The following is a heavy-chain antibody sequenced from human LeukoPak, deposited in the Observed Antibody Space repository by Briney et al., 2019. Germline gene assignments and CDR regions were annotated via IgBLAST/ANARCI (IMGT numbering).Heavy chain of an antibody. Sequence: ASVTVSCKASGYTFTSYGISWVRQAPGQGLEWMGWISAYNGNTNYAQKPQGRVTMTTDTSTSTAYMELRSLRSDGTAVYYCVRDINTAIDDGVYDYWGQGTLVTVSS. D-gene: IGHD5-18*01. J-gene: IGHJ4*02. CDR3: VRDINTAIDDGVYDY. CDR2: ISAYNGNT. CDR1: GYTFTSYG. V-gene: IGHV1-18*01.